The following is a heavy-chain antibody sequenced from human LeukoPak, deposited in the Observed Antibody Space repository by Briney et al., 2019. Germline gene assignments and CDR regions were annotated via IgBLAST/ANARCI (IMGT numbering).Heavy chain of an antibody. CDR3: TTESSYGRTWWFDP. J-gene: IGHJ5*02. D-gene: IGHD3-10*01. V-gene: IGHV3-15*01. Sequence: GGSLRLSCAASGFTFSNAWMSRVRQAPGKGLEWVGRIKSKTDGGTTDYAAPVKGRFTISRDDSKNTLYLQMNSLKTEDTAVYYCTTESSYGRTWWFDPWGQGTLVTVSS. CDR1: GFTFSNAW. CDR2: IKSKTDGGTT.